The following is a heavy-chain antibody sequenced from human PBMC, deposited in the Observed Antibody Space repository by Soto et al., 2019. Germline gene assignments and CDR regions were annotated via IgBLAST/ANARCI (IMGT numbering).Heavy chain of an antibody. CDR2: IYYSGST. J-gene: IGHJ6*02. V-gene: IGHV4-39*01. CDR3: ARQGVYYYGMDV. Sequence: QLQLQESGPGLVKPSETLSLTCTVSGGSISSSSYYSGWIRQPPGKGLEWIGSIYYSGSTYYNPSLKSRVTISVDTSKNQFSLKLSSVTAADTAVYYCARQGVYYYGMDVWGQGTTVTVSS. CDR1: GGSISSSSYY. D-gene: IGHD3-10*01.